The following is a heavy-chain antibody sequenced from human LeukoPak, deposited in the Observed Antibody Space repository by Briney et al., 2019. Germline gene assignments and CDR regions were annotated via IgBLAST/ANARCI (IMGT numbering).Heavy chain of an antibody. CDR2: ISGAGT. CDR3: ARDPNGDYVGAFDFQR. Sequence: GGSLRLSCAASGFTFSNYALTWVRQAPGRGLEWVSSISGAGTYYADSVKGRFSISIDKYKNTLYPQLSSLRAEDTAVYYCARDPNGDYVGAFDFQRWGQGTLVTVSS. V-gene: IGHV3-23*01. CDR1: GFTFSNYA. J-gene: IGHJ1*01. D-gene: IGHD4-17*01.